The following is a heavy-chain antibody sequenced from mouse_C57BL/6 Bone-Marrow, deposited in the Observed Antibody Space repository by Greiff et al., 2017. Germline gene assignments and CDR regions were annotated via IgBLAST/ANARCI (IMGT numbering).Heavy chain of an antibody. J-gene: IGHJ1*03. Sequence: VQLQQSGAELVRPGASVKLSCTASGFNIKDDYMHWVKQRPEQGLEWIGWIDPENGDTEYASKFQGKATITADTSSNTAYLQLSRLTSEDTAVYYCTTYYGSSYWYFDVWGTGTTVTVSS. CDR2: IDPENGDT. D-gene: IGHD1-1*01. CDR1: GFNIKDDY. V-gene: IGHV14-4*01. CDR3: TTYYGSSYWYFDV.